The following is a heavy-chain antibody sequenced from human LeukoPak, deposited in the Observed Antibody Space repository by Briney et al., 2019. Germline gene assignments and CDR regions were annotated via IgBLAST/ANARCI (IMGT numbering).Heavy chain of an antibody. CDR2: ISGSGGST. CDR1: GFTFSSYA. CDR3: AKTTYYDFWSGPRYFDY. J-gene: IGHJ4*02. V-gene: IGHV3-23*01. Sequence: PGGSLRLSCAASGFTFSSYAMSWVRQAPGKGLEWVSAISGSGGSTYYADPVKGRFTISRDNSKNTLYLQMNSLRAEDTAVYYCAKTTYYDFWSGPRYFDYWGQGTLVTVSS. D-gene: IGHD3-3*01.